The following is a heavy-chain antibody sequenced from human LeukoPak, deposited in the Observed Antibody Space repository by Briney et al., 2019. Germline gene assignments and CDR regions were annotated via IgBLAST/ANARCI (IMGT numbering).Heavy chain of an antibody. CDR3: ARGYSYGYSYYYYMDV. V-gene: IGHV3-48*03. Sequence: PGGSLRLSCAASGFTFSSYEMNWVRRAPGKGLEWVSYISSSGSTIYYADSVKGRFTISRDNAKNSLYLQMNSLRAEDTAVYYCARGYSYGYSYYYYMDVWGKGTTVTVSS. CDR2: ISSSGSTI. D-gene: IGHD5-18*01. CDR1: GFTFSSYE. J-gene: IGHJ6*03.